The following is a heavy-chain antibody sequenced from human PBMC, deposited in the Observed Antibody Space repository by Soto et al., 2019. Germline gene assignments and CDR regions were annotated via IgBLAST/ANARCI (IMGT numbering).Heavy chain of an antibody. CDR1: GGSISSSSYY. CDR3: ARTYYDILTGYHSPDYYYYMDV. V-gene: IGHV4-39*01. J-gene: IGHJ6*03. CDR2: IYYSGST. D-gene: IGHD3-9*01. Sequence: PSETLSLTCTVSGGSISSSSYYWGWIRQPPGKGLERIGSIYYSGSTYYNPSLKSRVTISVDTSKNQFSLKLSSVTAADTAVYYCARTYYDILTGYHSPDYYYYMDVWGKGTTVTVSS.